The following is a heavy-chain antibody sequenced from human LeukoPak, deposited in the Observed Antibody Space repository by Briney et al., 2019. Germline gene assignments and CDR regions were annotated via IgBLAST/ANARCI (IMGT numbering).Heavy chain of an antibody. V-gene: IGHV4-39*07. J-gene: IGHJ4*02. Sequence: KSSETLSLTCTVSGGSISSSSYYWGWIRQPPGKGLEWIGSIYYSGSTYYNPSLKSRVAISVDKSENHISLKLTSVTAADTAVYYCAREGGPYRPLDYSGQGTLVTVAS. CDR1: GGSISSSSYY. CDR2: IYYSGST. CDR3: AREGGPYRPLDY.